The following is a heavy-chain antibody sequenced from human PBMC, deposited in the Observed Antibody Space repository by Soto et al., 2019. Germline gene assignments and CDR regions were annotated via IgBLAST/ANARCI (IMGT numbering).Heavy chain of an antibody. V-gene: IGHV4-61*01. CDR3: ARFVRSCSATTCSIRADV. Sequence: SETLSLTCTVSGGFVNSDTHSWSWIRQTPGKRLEWIGFIYSGGSTKNPSLRSRVTMSVDTSKNQFSLKLRSVIVADTAVYHCARFVRSCSATTCSIRADVWGQGITVTVSS. D-gene: IGHD2-2*01. CDR1: GGFVNSDTHS. J-gene: IGHJ6*02. CDR2: IYSGGST.